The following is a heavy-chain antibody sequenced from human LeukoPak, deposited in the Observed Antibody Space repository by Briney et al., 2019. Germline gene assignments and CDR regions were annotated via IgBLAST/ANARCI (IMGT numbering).Heavy chain of an antibody. Sequence: GASVKVSCKASGGTFSSYAISWVRQAPGQGLEWMGGIIPIFGTANYAQKFQGRVTITTDESTSTAYMELSSLRSEDTAVYYCARGRVTGTQNWFDPWGQGTLVTVSS. J-gene: IGHJ5*02. CDR3: ARGRVTGTQNWFDP. V-gene: IGHV1-69*05. D-gene: IGHD1/OR15-1a*01. CDR2: IIPIFGTA. CDR1: GGTFSSYA.